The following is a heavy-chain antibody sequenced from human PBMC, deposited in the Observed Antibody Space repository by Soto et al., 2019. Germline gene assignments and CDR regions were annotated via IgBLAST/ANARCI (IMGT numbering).Heavy chain of an antibody. CDR2: INPNSGGT. CDR3: ARDQQRRAADGYYYYYGMDV. D-gene: IGHD6-13*01. V-gene: IGHV1-2*02. Sequence: GASVKVTCKASGYTFTGYYMHWVRQAPGQGLEWMGWINPNSGGTNYAQKFQGRVTMTRDTSISTAYMELSRLRSDDTAVYYCARDQQRRAADGYYYYYGMDVWGQGTTVTVSS. J-gene: IGHJ6*02. CDR1: GYTFTGYY.